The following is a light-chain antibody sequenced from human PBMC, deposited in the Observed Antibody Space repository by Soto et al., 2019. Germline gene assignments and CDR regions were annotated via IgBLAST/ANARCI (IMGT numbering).Light chain of an antibody. Sequence: EILMTQSSATLSVSPGERATLSCRASQSLNRNLAWYQQKPGQAPRLIIYGASTRASGIPARFSGSGSGTEFTLTISSLQSEDFALYYCQHYNDWPPAFTFRPGTKVDL. CDR3: QHYNDWPPAFT. CDR2: GAS. J-gene: IGKJ3*01. V-gene: IGKV3D-15*01. CDR1: QSLNRN.